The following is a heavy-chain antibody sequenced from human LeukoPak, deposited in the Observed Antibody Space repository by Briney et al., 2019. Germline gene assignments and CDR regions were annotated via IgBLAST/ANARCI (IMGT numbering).Heavy chain of an antibody. V-gene: IGHV4-61*02. Sequence: NTSQTLSLTCTVSGGSISSGSYYWSWIRQPAGKGLEWIGRIYTSGSTNYNPSLKSRVTISVDTSKNQFSLKLSSVTAADTAVYYCAGRSPPDPHLDYWGQGTLVTVSS. D-gene: IGHD2-15*01. CDR1: GGSISSGSYY. J-gene: IGHJ4*02. CDR2: IYTSGST. CDR3: AGRSPPDPHLDY.